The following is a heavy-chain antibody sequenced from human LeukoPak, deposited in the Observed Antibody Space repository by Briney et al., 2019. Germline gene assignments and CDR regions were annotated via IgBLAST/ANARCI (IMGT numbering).Heavy chain of an antibody. Sequence: PGGSLRLSCAASGFTFSSCAMSWVRQAPGKGLEWVSAISGSGGSTYYADSVKGRFTISRDNSKNTLYLQMNSLRAEDTAVYYCAKDGSYYDFWSGYRSKPFDYWGQGTLVTVSS. CDR2: ISGSGGST. D-gene: IGHD3-3*01. V-gene: IGHV3-23*01. J-gene: IGHJ4*02. CDR3: AKDGSYYDFWSGYRSKPFDY. CDR1: GFTFSSCA.